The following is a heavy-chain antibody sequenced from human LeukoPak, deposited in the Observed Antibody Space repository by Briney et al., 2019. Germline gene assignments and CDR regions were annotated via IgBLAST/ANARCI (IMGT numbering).Heavy chain of an antibody. CDR2: ISGSGGST. Sequence: GGPLRLSCAASGFTFSSYAMSWVRQAPGKGLEWVSAISGSGGSTYYADSVKGRFTISRDNSKNTLYLQMNSLRAEDTAVYYCAKAPVSYYYNDSSGHPPYYFDYWGQGTLVTVSS. V-gene: IGHV3-23*01. CDR3: AKAPVSYYYNDSSGHPPYYFDY. CDR1: GFTFSSYA. J-gene: IGHJ4*02. D-gene: IGHD3-22*01.